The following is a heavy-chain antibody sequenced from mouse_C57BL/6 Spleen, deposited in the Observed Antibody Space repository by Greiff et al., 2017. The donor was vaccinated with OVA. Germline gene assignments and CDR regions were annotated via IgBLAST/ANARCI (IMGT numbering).Heavy chain of an antibody. J-gene: IGHJ2*01. D-gene: IGHD1-1*01. CDR2: IDPEKGDT. CDR3: TTNYGSSYRN. Sequence: VQLQQSGAELVWPGASVKLSCTASGFNIKDDNMHWVKQRPEQGLEWIGWIDPEKGDTEYASTFQCKATITADTSSNTAYLQRGSLTSEDTAVYYGTTNYGSSYRNWGHGTTLTVSS. V-gene: IGHV14-4*01. CDR1: GFNIKDDN.